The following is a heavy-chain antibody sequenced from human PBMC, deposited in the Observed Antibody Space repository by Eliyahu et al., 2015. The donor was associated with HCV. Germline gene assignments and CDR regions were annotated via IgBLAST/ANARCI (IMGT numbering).Heavy chain of an antibody. V-gene: IGHV3-49*04. J-gene: IGHJ5*02. CDR1: GFTFGDYA. CDR3: ARVDFGLGWFDP. CDR2: IRXKIYGGTI. Sequence: EVQLVESGGGLIQPGRSLRLSCTGSGFTFGDYAMPWVRQAPGKGXGCVGFIRXKIYGGTIEYAASVKGRFIISRDDSKSIAYLQMNSLKTEDTAVYYCARVDFGLGWFDPWGQGTLVTVSS. D-gene: IGHD3-10*01.